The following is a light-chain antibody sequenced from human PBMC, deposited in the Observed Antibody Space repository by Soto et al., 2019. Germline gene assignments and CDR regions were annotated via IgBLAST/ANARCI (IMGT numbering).Light chain of an antibody. V-gene: IGKV3-11*01. CDR3: QQYNNWPPIT. Sequence: EIVLTQSPATLSLSPGETATLSCRASQSVLTYLGWYQQKPGQAPRLLISDASTRASGIPARFSGSGSGTDFTLTISSLEPEDFAVYYCQQYNNWPPITFGQGTRLEIK. J-gene: IGKJ5*01. CDR1: QSVLTY. CDR2: DAS.